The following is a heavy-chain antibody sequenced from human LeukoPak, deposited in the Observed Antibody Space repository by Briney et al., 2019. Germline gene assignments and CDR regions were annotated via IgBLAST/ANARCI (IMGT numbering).Heavy chain of an antibody. CDR1: GDSVSSNSAA. Sequence: SQTLSLTCAISGDSVSSNSAAWNWIRQSPSRGLEWLGRIYYRSKWYNDYAVSVKSRITINPDTSKNQFSLQLNSVTPEDTAVYYCARGESGSYQDDHDAFDIWGQGTMVTVSS. V-gene: IGHV6-1*01. D-gene: IGHD1-26*01. CDR3: ARGESGSYQDDHDAFDI. CDR2: IYYRSKWYN. J-gene: IGHJ3*02.